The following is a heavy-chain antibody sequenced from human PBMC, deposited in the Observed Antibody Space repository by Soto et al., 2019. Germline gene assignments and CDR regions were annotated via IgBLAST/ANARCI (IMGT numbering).Heavy chain of an antibody. CDR2: ISGSGGST. D-gene: IGHD2-15*01. Sequence: EVQLLESGGGLVQPGGSLRLSCAASGFTFSSYAMSWVRQAPGKGLEWVSAISGSGGSTYYADSVKGRFTISRDNSKNTLYLQMNSLRAEDTAVYYGAKDMSCSGGSCYTYYFDYWGQGTLVTVSS. V-gene: IGHV3-23*01. CDR1: GFTFSSYA. J-gene: IGHJ4*02. CDR3: AKDMSCSGGSCYTYYFDY.